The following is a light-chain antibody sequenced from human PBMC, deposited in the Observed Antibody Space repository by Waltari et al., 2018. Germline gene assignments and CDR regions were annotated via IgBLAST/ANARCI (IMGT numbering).Light chain of an antibody. V-gene: IGLV1-47*01. CDR1: NSNIGNDD. Sequence: QSVLPQPPSTSGSPGQRVTIFCSGRNSNIGNDDVYWYQQLPGSAPQLLIYRTERRPSGVPVLFAGSKSGTSASLAISGLRSEDEGDYYCATWDSILGGPLFGGGTKLTVL. CDR3: ATWDSILGGPL. CDR2: RTE. J-gene: IGLJ2*01.